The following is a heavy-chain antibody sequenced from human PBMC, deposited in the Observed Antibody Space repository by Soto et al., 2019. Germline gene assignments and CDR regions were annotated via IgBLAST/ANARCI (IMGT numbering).Heavy chain of an antibody. CDR1: VFNFNTYE. V-gene: IGHV3-48*03. J-gene: IGHJ4*02. CDR3: ATQGYRSGWNYFDY. Sequence: GGTLRLSCEASVFNFNTYEMNWVRQAPGKGLEWISYITGSGRTVKYADSVKGRFTTSRDNAKNLVFLQLNSLRAEDTAVYYCATQGYRSGWNYFDYWGQGTLVTVSS. CDR2: ITGSGRTV. D-gene: IGHD6-19*01.